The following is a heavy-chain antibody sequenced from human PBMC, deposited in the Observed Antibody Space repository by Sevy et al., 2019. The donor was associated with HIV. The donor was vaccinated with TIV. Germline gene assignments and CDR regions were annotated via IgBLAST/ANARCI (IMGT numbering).Heavy chain of an antibody. V-gene: IGHV3-33*01. CDR2: IWYDGSNK. CDR3: ARDRVQYCGGDCYSFAFDI. Sequence: GGSLRLSCAASGFTFSSYGMHWVRQAPGKGLEWVAVIWYDGSNKYYADSVKGRFTISRDNSKNTLYPQMNSLRAEDTAVYYCARDRVQYCGGDCYSFAFDIWGQGTMVTVSS. D-gene: IGHD2-21*02. J-gene: IGHJ3*02. CDR1: GFTFSSYG.